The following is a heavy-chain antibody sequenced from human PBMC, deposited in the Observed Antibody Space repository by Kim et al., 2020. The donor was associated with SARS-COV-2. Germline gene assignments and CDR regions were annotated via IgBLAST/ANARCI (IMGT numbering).Heavy chain of an antibody. CDR2: ISAYNGNT. CDR1: GYTFTSYG. CDR3: ARGHRPPRTYYYDSSEDAFDI. D-gene: IGHD3-22*01. Sequence: ASVKVSCKASGYTFTSYGISWVRQAPGQGLEWMGWISAYNGNTNYAQKLQGRVTMTTDTSTSTAYMELRSLRSDDTAVYYCARGHRPPRTYYYDSSEDAFDIWGQGTMVTVSS. J-gene: IGHJ3*02. V-gene: IGHV1-18*04.